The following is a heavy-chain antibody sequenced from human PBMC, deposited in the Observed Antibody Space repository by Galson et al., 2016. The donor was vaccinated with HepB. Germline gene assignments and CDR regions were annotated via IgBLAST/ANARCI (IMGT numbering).Heavy chain of an antibody. CDR2: IYYSGTT. CDR1: GGSIRSYY. V-gene: IGHV4-59*08. Sequence: SETLSLTCTVSGGSIRSYYWSWIRQPPGKGLEWIGYIYYSGTTNSNPSLKSRVTMSLDTSKNHFSLKLASVTAADTAVYYCARLQQLGRLGPWGRGTLVSVSS. D-gene: IGHD6-13*01. CDR3: ARLQQLGRLGP. J-gene: IGHJ5*02.